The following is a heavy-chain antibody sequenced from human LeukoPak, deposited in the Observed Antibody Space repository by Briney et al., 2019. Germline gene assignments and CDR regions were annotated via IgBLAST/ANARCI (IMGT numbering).Heavy chain of an antibody. J-gene: IGHJ4*02. D-gene: IGHD2-8*01. CDR3: SRENGAFSPFGY. CDR1: GGSITTTNW. V-gene: IGHV4-4*02. Sequence: SETLSLTCGVSGGSITTTNWWSWVRQFPGQGLQWIGEVSLEGVRNYNPSLTSRVTMSLDRVKNLPSLNLNSVTAADTAVYYCSRENGAFSPFGYWGQGILVTV. CDR2: VSLEGVR.